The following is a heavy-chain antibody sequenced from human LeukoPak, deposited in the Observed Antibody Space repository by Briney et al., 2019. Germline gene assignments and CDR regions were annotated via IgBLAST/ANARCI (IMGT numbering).Heavy chain of an antibody. Sequence: PSGTLSLTCAVSGGSISSSNWWSWVRQPPGKGLEWIGEIYHSGSTNYNPSLKSRVTISVDKSKNQFSLKLSSVTAEDTAVYYCARARVYQLLSDYFDYWGQGTLVTVSS. D-gene: IGHD2-2*01. J-gene: IGHJ4*02. CDR3: ARARVYQLLSDYFDY. CDR2: IYHSGST. V-gene: IGHV4-4*02. CDR1: GGSISSSNW.